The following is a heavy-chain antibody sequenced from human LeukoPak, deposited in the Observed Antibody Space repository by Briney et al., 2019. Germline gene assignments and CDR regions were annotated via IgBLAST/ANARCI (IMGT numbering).Heavy chain of an antibody. V-gene: IGHV4-59*01. J-gene: IGHJ4*02. CDR1: GGSISSYY. D-gene: IGHD1-26*01. CDR3: ARGRGGATYFDY. Sequence: SETLSLTCTVSGGSISSYYWNWIRQPPGKGLEWIGYIYYSGSTNYNPSLKSRVTILVDTSKNHFSLKLTSVTAADTAVYYCARGRGGATYFDYWGQGTLVTVSS. CDR2: IYYSGST.